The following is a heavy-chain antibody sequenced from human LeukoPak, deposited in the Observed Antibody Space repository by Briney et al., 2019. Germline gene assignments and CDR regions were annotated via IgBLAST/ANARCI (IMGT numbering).Heavy chain of an antibody. CDR1: GFTFSSYG. CDR3: ARGASPWYFDL. CDR2: ISYDGSNK. J-gene: IGHJ2*01. Sequence: GGSLRLSCAASGFTFSSYGMLWVRQAPGEGLEWVAVISYDGSNKNYADSVKGRFTISRDNSKNTLYLQMNSLRAEDTAVYYCARGASPWYFDLWGRGTLVTVSS. V-gene: IGHV3-30*03.